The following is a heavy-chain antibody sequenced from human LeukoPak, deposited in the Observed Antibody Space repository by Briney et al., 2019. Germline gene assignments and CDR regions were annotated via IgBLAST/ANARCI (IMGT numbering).Heavy chain of an antibody. D-gene: IGHD3-22*01. CDR1: GFTFSNYG. CDR3: TAEYDSSGYYPWFFDL. V-gene: IGHV3-15*01. J-gene: IGHJ2*01. Sequence: GGSLRLSCAASGFTFSNYGMSWVRQAPGKGLEWVGRIKSKSAGGKTDYAAPMKGRFTISRDDSKNTLYLQMNSLKTEDTAVYYCTAEYDSSGYYPWFFDLWGRGTLVTASP. CDR2: IKSKSAGGKT.